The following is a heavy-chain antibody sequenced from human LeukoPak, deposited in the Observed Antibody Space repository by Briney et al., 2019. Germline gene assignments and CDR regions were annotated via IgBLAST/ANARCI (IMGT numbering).Heavy chain of an antibody. J-gene: IGHJ4*02. V-gene: IGHV1-46*01. Sequence: GASVEVSCKASGYTFTSYYMHWVRQAPGQGLEWMGIINPSGGSTSYAQKFQGRVTMTRDTSTSTVYMELSSLRSEDTAVYYCARDWEWELIFDYWGQGTLVTVSS. CDR1: GYTFTSYY. CDR3: ARDWEWELIFDY. CDR2: INPSGGST. D-gene: IGHD1-26*01.